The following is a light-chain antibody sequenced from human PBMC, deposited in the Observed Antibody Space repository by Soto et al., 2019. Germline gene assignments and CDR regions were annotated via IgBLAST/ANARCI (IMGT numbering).Light chain of an antibody. Sequence: DVVVTQSPLSLPVTLGQAPSTPCRSSQSLVHNDGNTYLSWFLQRPGQSPRRLIYKVSKRESGVPDRFSGSGSGTDFTLKISRVEAEDVGVYYCMQGTHWPPITFGQGTRLEIK. V-gene: IGKV2-30*02. CDR3: MQGTHWPPIT. J-gene: IGKJ5*01. CDR1: QSLVHNDGNTY. CDR2: KVS.